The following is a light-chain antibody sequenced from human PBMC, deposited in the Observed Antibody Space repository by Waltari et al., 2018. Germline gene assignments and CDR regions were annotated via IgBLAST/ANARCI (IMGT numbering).Light chain of an antibody. CDR2: DDT. CDR1: NIGSKT. CDR3: QVFLSRPIVWV. J-gene: IGLJ3*02. Sequence: SYVLTQPPSVSGAPGQTVTITCGGDNIGSKTVHWYQQKPGRAPLLVVYDDTDRPSVIPDRFSGSNAQTTATLTISGLEAGDEADYYWQVFLSRPIVWVFGGGTRLSVL. V-gene: IGLV3-21*02.